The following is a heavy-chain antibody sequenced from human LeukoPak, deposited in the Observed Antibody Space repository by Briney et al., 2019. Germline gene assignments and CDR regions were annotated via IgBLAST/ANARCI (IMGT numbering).Heavy chain of an antibody. D-gene: IGHD3-10*01. Sequence: GGSLRLSCAASGFTVSSNYMSWVRQAPGKGLEWVSVIYSGGSTYYADSVKGRFTISRDNSKNTLYLQMNSLRAEDTAVYYCARGGGLLWFGELLSQNWYFDLWGRGTLVTVSS. CDR2: IYSGGST. J-gene: IGHJ2*01. CDR3: ARGGGLLWFGELLSQNWYFDL. V-gene: IGHV3-53*01. CDR1: GFTVSSNY.